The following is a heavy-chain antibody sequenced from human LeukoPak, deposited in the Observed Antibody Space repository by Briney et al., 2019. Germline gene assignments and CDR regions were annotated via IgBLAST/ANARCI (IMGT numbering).Heavy chain of an antibody. CDR2: MNPNSGNT. J-gene: IGHJ4*02. CDR3: ARVPDLRSCSGGGSCYRLDY. V-gene: IGHV1-8*03. D-gene: IGHD2-15*01. Sequence: EASVKVSCKASGYTFTNNDINWVRQAPGQGLEWMGWMNPNSGNTGYVQKFQGRVTITRDTSISTAYLELSSLRSEDTAVYYCARVPDLRSCSGGGSCYRLDYWGQGTLVAVSS. CDR1: GYTFTNND.